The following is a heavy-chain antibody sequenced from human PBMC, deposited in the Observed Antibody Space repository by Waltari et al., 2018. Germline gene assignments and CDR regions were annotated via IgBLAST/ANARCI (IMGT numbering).Heavy chain of an antibody. Sequence: EVQLVQSGAEVKKPGATVKISCKVSGYTFTDYYMHWVQQAPGKGLEWMGLVDAEDGDTICAEKYQSRGTITADTSTCTAYMDLGSLRSADTAVYDCAKDTAMAADFDYWGEGTLVTVAA. D-gene: IGHD5-18*01. J-gene: IGHJ4*02. CDR2: VDAEDGDT. V-gene: IGHV1-69-2*01. CDR1: GYTFTDYY. CDR3: AKDTAMAADFDY.